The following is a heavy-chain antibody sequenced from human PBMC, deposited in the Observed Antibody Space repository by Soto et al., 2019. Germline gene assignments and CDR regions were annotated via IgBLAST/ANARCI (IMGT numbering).Heavy chain of an antibody. Sequence: GGSLRLSCAASGFTVSSNYMSWVRQAPGKGLEWVSVIYSGGSTYYADSVKGRFTISRDNSKNTLYLQMSSLRAEDTAVYYCARRTCIRRWIWFDYWGQGTLVTVSS. J-gene: IGHJ5*01. CDR2: IYSGGST. CDR1: GFTVSSNY. D-gene: IGHD2-8*01. V-gene: IGHV3-53*01. CDR3: ARRTCIRRWIWFDY.